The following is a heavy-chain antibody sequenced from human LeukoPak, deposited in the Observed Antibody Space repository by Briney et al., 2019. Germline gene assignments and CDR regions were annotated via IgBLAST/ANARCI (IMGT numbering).Heavy chain of an antibody. J-gene: IGHJ4*02. D-gene: IGHD5-12*01. CDR3: ARDDSGYDHGLLDY. CDR1: GGTFSSYA. CDR2: IIPIFGTA. Sequence: GASVKVSCKASGGTFSSYAISWVRQAPRQGLEWMGGIIPIFGTANYAQKFQGRVTITADESTSIAYMELSSLRSEDTAVYYCARDDSGYDHGLLDYWGQGTLVTVSS. V-gene: IGHV1-69*13.